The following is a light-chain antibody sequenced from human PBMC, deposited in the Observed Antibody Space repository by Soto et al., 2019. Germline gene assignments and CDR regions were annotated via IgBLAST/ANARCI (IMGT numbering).Light chain of an antibody. J-gene: IGLJ2*01. V-gene: IGLV2-14*01. Sequence: QSVLTQPASVSGSPGQSITISCTGTSSDVGGYNYVSWYQQHPGKAPKLMIYDVNNRPSGVSHRFSGSKSGNTASLIISGLQAEDEADYYCSSYTSSTTPLVFGGGTKVTVL. CDR1: SSDVGGYNY. CDR2: DVN. CDR3: SSYTSSTTPLV.